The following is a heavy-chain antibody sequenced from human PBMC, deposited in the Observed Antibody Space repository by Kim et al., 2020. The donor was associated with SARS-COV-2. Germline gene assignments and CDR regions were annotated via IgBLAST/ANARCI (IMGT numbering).Heavy chain of an antibody. CDR2: IYYSGST. V-gene: IGHV4-59*13. CDR3: ARSTFGDGYNYPFDY. D-gene: IGHD5-12*01. Sequence: SETLSLTCTVSGGSISSYYWSWIRQPPGKGLEWIGYIYYSGSTNYNPSLKSRVTISVDTSKNQFSLKLSSVTAADTAGYYCARSTFGDGYNYPFDYWGQGTLVTVSS. J-gene: IGHJ4*02. CDR1: GGSISSYY.